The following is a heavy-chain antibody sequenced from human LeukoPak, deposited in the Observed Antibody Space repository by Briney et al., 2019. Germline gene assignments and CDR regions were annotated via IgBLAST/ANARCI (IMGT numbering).Heavy chain of an antibody. Sequence: GGSLRLSCAASGFTFSSYSMNWVRQAPGKGLEWVSSISSSSSYIYYADSVKGRFTISRDNAKNSLYLQMNSLRAEDTAVYYCARDRWELLAFDYWGQGTLVTVSS. J-gene: IGHJ4*02. CDR2: ISSSSSYI. D-gene: IGHD1-26*01. CDR1: GFTFSSYS. V-gene: IGHV3-21*01. CDR3: ARDRWELLAFDY.